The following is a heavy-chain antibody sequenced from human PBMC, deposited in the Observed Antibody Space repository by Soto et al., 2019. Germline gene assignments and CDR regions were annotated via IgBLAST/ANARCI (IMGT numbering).Heavy chain of an antibody. CDR1: GYTFSDYY. V-gene: IGHV3-11*01. D-gene: IGHD3-3*01. Sequence: QVQLVESGGDLVKRGGPLRLSCAASGYTFSDYYMSWIRQAPGKGLEWISYIDTSSTKIYYADSVKGRFTISRDNAKNSLYLEMNSLRDEDTAVYYCASHYDMWSGYLSPVDYWGQGTLVTVSS. CDR3: ASHYDMWSGYLSPVDY. J-gene: IGHJ4*02. CDR2: IDTSSTKI.